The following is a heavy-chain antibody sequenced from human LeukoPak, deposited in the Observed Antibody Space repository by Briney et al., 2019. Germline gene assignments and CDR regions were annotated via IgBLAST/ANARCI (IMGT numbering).Heavy chain of an antibody. CDR2: ISSSAGTI. J-gene: IGHJ4*02. D-gene: IGHD4-11*01. CDR1: GFTFSSYE. V-gene: IGHV3-48*03. CDR3: ARGHSNYGDYFDY. Sequence: GGSLRLSCAASGFTFSSYEMHWVRQAPGKGLEWVSYISSSAGTIYYADSVKGRFTISRDNAKSSLSLQMNSLRAEDTAVYYCARGHSNYGDYFDYWGQGTLVTVSS.